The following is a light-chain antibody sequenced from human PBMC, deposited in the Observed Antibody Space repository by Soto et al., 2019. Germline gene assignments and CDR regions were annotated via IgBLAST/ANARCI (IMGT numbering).Light chain of an antibody. CDR3: EPYYSYPYT. Sequence: AIRMTQSPSSFSASTGDRVTITCRASQGISSYLAWYQQKPGKAPKLLIYAASTLQSGVPSTFSGSGSGTDFTLTISCLQTEDVATYYGEPYYSYPYTFGQGTKLESK. J-gene: IGKJ2*01. V-gene: IGKV1-8*01. CDR2: AAS. CDR1: QGISSY.